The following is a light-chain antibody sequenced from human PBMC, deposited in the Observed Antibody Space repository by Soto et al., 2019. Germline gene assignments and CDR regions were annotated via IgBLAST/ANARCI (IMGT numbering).Light chain of an antibody. J-gene: IGLJ1*01. CDR2: GAS. CDR1: RSDIGSYNY. CDR3: ISYTGRSTAYV. V-gene: IGLV2-14*01. Sequence: QSALTQPASVSGSPGQSITISCSGTRSDIGSYNYVAWYQQFPGKTPKILIYGASNRPSGVSSRFSGSKSGNTASLTISGLQAEDEADYYCISYTGRSTAYVFARWTKVIV.